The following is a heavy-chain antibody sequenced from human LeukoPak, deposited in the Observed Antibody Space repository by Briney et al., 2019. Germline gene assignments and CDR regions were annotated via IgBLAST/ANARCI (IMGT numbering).Heavy chain of an antibody. D-gene: IGHD3-22*01. J-gene: IGHJ4*02. CDR3: AHYDSSGYYNY. CDR2: ISAYNGNT. CDR1: NYTFINYG. Sequence: ASVKVSCKSSNYTFINYGINWMRQAPGQGLEWVGWISAYNGNTNYAQKLQGRVTITTDTSTSTTYMELRSLRSDDTAVYYCAHYDSSGYYNYWGQGTLVTVSS. V-gene: IGHV1-18*01.